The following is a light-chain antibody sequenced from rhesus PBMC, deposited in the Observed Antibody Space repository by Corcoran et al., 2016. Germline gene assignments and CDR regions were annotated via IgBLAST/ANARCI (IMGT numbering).Light chain of an antibody. CDR3: QQHDNSPLS. CDR1: QGSSNW. CDR2: RAS. Sequence: DIQMTQSPSSLSASVGARVTITCRASQGSSNWLAWYQQKPGTAPKLLIYRASNLETGVPARFSGIGSGTAFTLTIRSLPPSDIATYYCQQHDNSPLSFGGWTKVEIK. V-gene: IGKV1-69*01. J-gene: IGKJ4*01.